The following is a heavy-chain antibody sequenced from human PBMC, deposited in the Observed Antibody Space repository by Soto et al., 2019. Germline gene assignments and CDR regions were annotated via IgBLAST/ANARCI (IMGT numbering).Heavy chain of an antibody. V-gene: IGHV3-30*03. D-gene: IGHD6-6*01. CDR3: ATFKIAARIYFDS. Sequence: GGSLRLSWTASGLNFSNYGRHWVRQAPGKGLEWWAVITYDGRRKHDGDSVKDGLITSRDKSKKKLYLQMSGLRREETAINYCATFKIAARIYFDSWGQGTLVTVSS. J-gene: IGHJ4*02. CDR2: ITYDGRRK. CDR1: GLNFSNYG.